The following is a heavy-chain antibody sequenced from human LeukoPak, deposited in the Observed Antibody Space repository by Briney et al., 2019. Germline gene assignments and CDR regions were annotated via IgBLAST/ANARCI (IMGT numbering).Heavy chain of an antibody. CDR3: ARRFGL. J-gene: IGHJ4*02. CDR2: IYSSGSA. D-gene: IGHD3-10*01. Sequence: SETLSLTCTVSGDSISSGNYYWNWIRQSTGRGLEWIGLIYSSGSAHYNPSFKGRVTISLDTSKNHFSLKLNSVTAADTAVYYCARRFGLWGRGTLVTVSS. V-gene: IGHV4-61*02. CDR1: GDSISSGNYY.